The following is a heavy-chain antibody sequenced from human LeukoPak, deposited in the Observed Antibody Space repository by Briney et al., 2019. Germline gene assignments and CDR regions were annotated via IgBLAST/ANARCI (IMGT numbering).Heavy chain of an antibody. V-gene: IGHV3-74*01. Sequence: PGGSLRLSCAASGFTFSSSWMHWVRQAPGKGLVWVSRINSDGSSTSYADSVKGRFTISRDNAKNTLYLQMNSLRAEDTAVYYCARGRYCSSTSCRYYYYYYGMDVWGQGTTVTVSS. CDR2: INSDGSST. J-gene: IGHJ6*02. D-gene: IGHD2-2*01. CDR1: GFTFSSSW. CDR3: ARGRYCSSTSCRYYYYYYGMDV.